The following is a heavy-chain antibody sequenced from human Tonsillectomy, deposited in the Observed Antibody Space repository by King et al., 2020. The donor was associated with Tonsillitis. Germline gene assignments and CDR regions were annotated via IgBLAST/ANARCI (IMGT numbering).Heavy chain of an antibody. CDR2: ISGSGGYT. J-gene: IGHJ4*02. Sequence: EVQLVESGGGLVQSGGSLRLSCEASGFTFSDYGMSWVRQAPGKGLEWVSSISGSGGYTFYADSVEGRFSISRDNSKNTLCLQMNSLRAEDTAVYYCATQIGFCSGGTCSLDYWGQGALVTVSS. V-gene: IGHV3-23*04. CDR1: GFTFSDYG. D-gene: IGHD2-15*01. CDR3: ATQIGFCSGGTCSLDY.